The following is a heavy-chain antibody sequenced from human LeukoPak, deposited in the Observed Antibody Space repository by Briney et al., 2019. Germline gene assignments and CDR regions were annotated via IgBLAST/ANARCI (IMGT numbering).Heavy chain of an antibody. CDR1: GYTFTSYG. D-gene: IGHD2-2*01. CDR3: ARDCSSTSWHPKGWFDP. Sequence: ASLKVSCKASGYTFTSYGISWVRQAPGQRLEWMGWISAYNGNTNYAQKLQGRVTMTKDTSTSTAYMELRSLRSDDTAVYYCARDCSSTSWHPKGWFDPWGKGTLVTVSS. J-gene: IGHJ5*02. CDR2: ISAYNGNT. V-gene: IGHV1-18*01.